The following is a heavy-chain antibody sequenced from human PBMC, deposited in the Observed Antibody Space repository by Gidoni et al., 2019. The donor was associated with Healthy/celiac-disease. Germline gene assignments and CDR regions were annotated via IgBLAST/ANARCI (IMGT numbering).Heavy chain of an antibody. CDR3: ARDGSGGSYPFDY. Sequence: EVQPVESGGGLVKPGGSLKITCADSGFTFRSYSRNCVRQALGKGLEWVSSIISCSSYIYYSDSVKVRFTISRDNAKYSLYLQMNSLRAEDTAVYYCARDGSGGSYPFDYCGQGTLVTVSS. V-gene: IGHV3-21*01. D-gene: IGHD1-26*01. J-gene: IGHJ4*02. CDR2: IISCSSYI. CDR1: GFTFRSYS.